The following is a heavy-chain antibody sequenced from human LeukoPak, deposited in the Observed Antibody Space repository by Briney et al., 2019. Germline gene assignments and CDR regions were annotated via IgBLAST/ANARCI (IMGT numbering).Heavy chain of an antibody. CDR3: ARHGPEYYDFWSGYYTPDWYFDL. J-gene: IGHJ2*01. CDR2: IYYSGST. Sequence: SETLSLTCTVSGGSISSSSYYWGWIRQPPGKGLEWIGSIYYSGSTYYNPSLKSRVTISVDTSKNQFSLKLSSVTAADTAVYYCARHGPEYYDFWSGYYTPDWYFDLWGRGTLVTVSS. V-gene: IGHV4-39*01. D-gene: IGHD3-3*01. CDR1: GGSISSSSYY.